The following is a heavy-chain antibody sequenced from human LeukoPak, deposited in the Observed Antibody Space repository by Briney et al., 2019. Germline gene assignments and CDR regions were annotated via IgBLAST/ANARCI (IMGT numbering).Heavy chain of an antibody. V-gene: IGHV3-7*01. CDR1: GFMFTDSW. CDR3: ARDAAYGYDKFDY. Sequence: PGGSLRLSCAASGFMFTDSWMAWVRQAPGKGQEWLANINEDGSDKNYVVALKGRFTISRDNAEKSLYLQMNSLRAEDTAIYYCARDAAYGYDKFDYWGQGTQVTVSS. D-gene: IGHD4-17*01. CDR2: INEDGSDK. J-gene: IGHJ4*02.